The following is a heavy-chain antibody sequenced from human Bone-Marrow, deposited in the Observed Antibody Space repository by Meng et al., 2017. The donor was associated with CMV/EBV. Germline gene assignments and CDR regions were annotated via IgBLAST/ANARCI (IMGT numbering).Heavy chain of an antibody. CDR3: ARVKGILTGTLDY. V-gene: IGHV4-59*11. D-gene: IGHD3-9*01. CDR2: IYYSGST. CDR1: GGSISIHY. J-gene: IGHJ4*02. Sequence: SETLSLTCTVSGGSISIHYWSWIRQPPGKGLEWIGYIYYSGSTNYHPSLKSRVTISVDTSKNQFSLKLSSVTAADTAVYYCARVKGILTGTLDYWGQGTLVTVSS.